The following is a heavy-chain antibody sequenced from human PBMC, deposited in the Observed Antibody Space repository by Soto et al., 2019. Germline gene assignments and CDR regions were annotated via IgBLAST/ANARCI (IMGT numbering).Heavy chain of an antibody. CDR3: ARVVPGAEAWFGP. Sequence: QVQLVQSGGEVKRPGASVKVSCKTSGYTFSNYGITWVRQAHGQPLEWLGWISLYSDGTNYAQKFQGRVSMTTDTSTTTADMELRSLRSDDTAVYYCARVVPGAEAWFGPWGQGTLVTVSS. V-gene: IGHV1-18*01. CDR1: GYTFSNYG. CDR2: ISLYSDGT. D-gene: IGHD2-2*01. J-gene: IGHJ5*02.